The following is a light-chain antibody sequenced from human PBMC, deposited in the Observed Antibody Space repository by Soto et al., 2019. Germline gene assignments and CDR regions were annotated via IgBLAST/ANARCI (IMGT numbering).Light chain of an antibody. CDR3: LLFLSGVRV. Sequence: QAVVTQEPSLTVSPGGTVTLTCASSTGPVTSGHYPYWFQQKPGQGPMTLIYDTANKHSWTPARFSGSLLGGKAALTLSGAQPEDEDDYYCLLFLSGVRVFGGGTKVTVL. CDR1: TGPVTSGHY. CDR2: DTA. V-gene: IGLV7-46*01. J-gene: IGLJ3*02.